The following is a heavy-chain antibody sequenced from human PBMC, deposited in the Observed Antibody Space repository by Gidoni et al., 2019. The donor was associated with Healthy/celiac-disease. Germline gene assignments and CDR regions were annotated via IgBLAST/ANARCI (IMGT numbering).Heavy chain of an antibody. CDR1: GGSVSSGSYY. CDR3: AREIKPPRYGGNSGGRGIDY. CDR2: IYYSGST. D-gene: IGHD2-21*02. J-gene: IGHJ4*02. Sequence: QVQLQESGPGLVKPSETLSLTCTVSGGSVSSGSYYWSWIRQPPGKGLEWIGYIYYSGSTNYNPSLKSRVTMSVDTSKNQFSLKLSAVTAADTAVYYCAREIKPPRYGGNSGGRGIDYWGQGTLVTVSS. V-gene: IGHV4-61*01.